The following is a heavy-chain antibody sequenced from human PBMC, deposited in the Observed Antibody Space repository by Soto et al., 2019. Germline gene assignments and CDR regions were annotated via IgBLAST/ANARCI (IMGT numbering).Heavy chain of an antibody. V-gene: IGHV4-31*03. CDR1: GCSISRGGYY. D-gene: IGHD6-6*01. CDR3: ARGLLAARLLDY. Sequence: SETLSLTCTVSGCSISRGGYYWSWIRQHPGKGLEWIGYIYYSGSTYYNPSLKSRVTISVDTSKNQFSLKLSSVTAADTAVYYCARGLLAARLLDYWGQGTLVTVSS. CDR2: IYYSGST. J-gene: IGHJ4*02.